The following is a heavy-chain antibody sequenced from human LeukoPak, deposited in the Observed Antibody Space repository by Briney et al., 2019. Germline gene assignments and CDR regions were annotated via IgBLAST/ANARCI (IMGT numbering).Heavy chain of an antibody. V-gene: IGHV3-21*01. D-gene: IGHD3-9*01. Sequence: KPGGSLRLSCAASGFTFSSYTMNWVRQAPGKGLEWVSSISSDSNYIYYEDSVKGRFTIPRENAWNSLYLQMNSLRAEDTAVYYCARKENILTGYYDHWGQGTLVTVSS. CDR3: ARKENILTGYYDH. J-gene: IGHJ5*02. CDR1: GFTFSSYT. CDR2: ISSDSNYI.